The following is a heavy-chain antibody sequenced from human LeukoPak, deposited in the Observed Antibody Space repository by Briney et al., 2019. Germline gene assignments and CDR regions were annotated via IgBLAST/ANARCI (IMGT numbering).Heavy chain of an antibody. CDR1: GFTFSSYS. CDR2: ISSSSSTI. D-gene: IGHD3-10*01. V-gene: IGHV3-48*04. Sequence: TGGSLRLSCAASGFTFSSYSMNWDRQAPGKGLEWVSYISSSSSTIYYADSVKGRFTISRDNAKNSLYLQMNSLRAEDTAVYYCARVLGSGSYYSFDYWGQGTLVTVSS. CDR3: ARVLGSGSYYSFDY. J-gene: IGHJ4*02.